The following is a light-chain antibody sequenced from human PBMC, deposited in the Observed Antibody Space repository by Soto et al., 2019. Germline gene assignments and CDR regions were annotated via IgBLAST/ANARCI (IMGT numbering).Light chain of an antibody. Sequence: DIQVTQSPSSLSASIGDRVTITCRASQSISTFLNWYQHKPGKAPKLLISTASSLQSGVPSRFSGSGSGTEFTLTISSLQPEDFATYYCQQANSFPLTFGGGTKVEIK. CDR1: QSISTF. J-gene: IGKJ4*01. CDR3: QQANSFPLT. CDR2: TAS. V-gene: IGKV1-12*01.